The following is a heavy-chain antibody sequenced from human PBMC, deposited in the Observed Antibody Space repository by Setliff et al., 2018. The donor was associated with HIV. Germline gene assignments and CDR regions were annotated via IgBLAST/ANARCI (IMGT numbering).Heavy chain of an antibody. CDR2: VDPQDGET. D-gene: IGHD3-3*01. V-gene: IGHV1-69-2*01. J-gene: IGHJ6*03. CDR3: ATWPDFWSGYPNYYYYQYMDV. CDR1: GYIFTDYY. Sequence: ASVKVSCKASGYIFTDYYMHWVQQAPGEGLEWVGRVDPQDGETKYAVKFQGRVTITADTSRDTSDMELGSLRSEDTAVYYCATWPDFWSGYPNYYYYQYMDVWGKGTTVTVSS.